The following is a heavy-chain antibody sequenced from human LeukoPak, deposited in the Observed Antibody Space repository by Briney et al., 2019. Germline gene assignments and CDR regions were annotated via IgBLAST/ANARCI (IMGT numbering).Heavy chain of an antibody. J-gene: IGHJ4*02. Sequence: GGSLRLSCAASGFTLSSYAMSWVRQGPGKGLEWVSAISVSGNTYHADSVKGRFTISRDNSKNTLYLQMNSLRAADTAVYYCARDKGTSYLSSFDYWGQGTLVTVSS. D-gene: IGHD6-6*01. CDR3: ARDKGTSYLSSFDY. CDR1: GFTLSSYA. V-gene: IGHV3-23*01. CDR2: ISVSGNT.